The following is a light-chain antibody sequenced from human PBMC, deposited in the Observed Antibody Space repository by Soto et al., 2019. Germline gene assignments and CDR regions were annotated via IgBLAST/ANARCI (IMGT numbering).Light chain of an antibody. CDR1: QSISDR. CDR2: KAS. J-gene: IGKJ2*01. CDR3: QQYNNYPHT. Sequence: DIQMTQSPSTLSASVGDRVTITCRASQSISDRLAWYQQKPGKAPNLLIYKASSLESGVPSRFSGSGSGTEFTLTISSLQPDDFATYYCQQYNNYPHTFGQGTKLEIK. V-gene: IGKV1-5*03.